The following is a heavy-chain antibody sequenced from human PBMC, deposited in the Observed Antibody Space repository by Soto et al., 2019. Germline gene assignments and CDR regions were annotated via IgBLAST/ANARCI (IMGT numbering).Heavy chain of an antibody. CDR2: ISHDGVTK. J-gene: IGHJ5*02. CDR1: GSSFPNYP. Sequence: LRLSCAASGSSFPNYPMHWVRQTPDKGLEWLAVISHDGVTKNSADSVKGRFSISRDNSRNRLYLDMNSLRTEDTAMYYCVRGGYSSSWERLDPWGQGTLVTVSS. V-gene: IGHV3-30-3*01. CDR3: VRGGYSSSWERLDP. D-gene: IGHD4-4*01.